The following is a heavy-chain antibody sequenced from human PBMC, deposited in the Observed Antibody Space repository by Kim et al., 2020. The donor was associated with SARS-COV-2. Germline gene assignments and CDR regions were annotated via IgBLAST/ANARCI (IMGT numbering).Heavy chain of an antibody. CDR3: ARGPSGIAAAGPLNDY. D-gene: IGHD6-13*01. CDR2: INHSGST. V-gene: IGHV4-34*01. J-gene: IGHJ4*02. Sequence: SETLSLTCAVYGGSFSGYYWSWIRQPPGKGLEWIGEINHSGSTNYNPSLKSRVTISVDTSKNQFSLKLSSVTAADTAVYYCARGPSGIAAAGPLNDYWGQGTLVTVSS. CDR1: GGSFSGYY.